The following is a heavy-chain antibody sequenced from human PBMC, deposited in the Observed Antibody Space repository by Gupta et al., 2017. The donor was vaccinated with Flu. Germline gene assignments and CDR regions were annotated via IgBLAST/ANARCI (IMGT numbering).Heavy chain of an antibody. CDR2: ISDDGSNE. CDR1: GFTFSSYG. V-gene: IGHV3-30*18. CDR3: AKGGRHNWNYDGDY. D-gene: IGHD1-7*01. J-gene: IGHJ4*02. Sequence: QVQLVDSGGGVVQPGGSLSLSCAASGFTFSSYGLPWVRQTPGKVLEWVAVISDDGSNEWYADSVRGRFTISRDNSKNTLFLQMNSLRPEDTAVYYGAKGGRHNWNYDGDYWGQGTLVTVSS.